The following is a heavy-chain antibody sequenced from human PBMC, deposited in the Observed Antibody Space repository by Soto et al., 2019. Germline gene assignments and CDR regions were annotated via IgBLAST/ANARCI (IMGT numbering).Heavy chain of an antibody. V-gene: IGHV3-15*01. CDR2: IKSKTEGGTT. Sequence: EVQLVESGGGLVKPGGSLRLSCAASRFTFSNAWMTWVRHTPGKGLEWVGRIKSKTEGGTTNYAAPVKGRFTISRDDSKNTLYLQMNSLKTEDTAVYYCTTGRVTIFGVGHDNWFDLWGQGTLVTVSS. CDR1: RFTFSNAW. CDR3: TTGRVTIFGVGHDNWFDL. J-gene: IGHJ5*02. D-gene: IGHD3-3*01.